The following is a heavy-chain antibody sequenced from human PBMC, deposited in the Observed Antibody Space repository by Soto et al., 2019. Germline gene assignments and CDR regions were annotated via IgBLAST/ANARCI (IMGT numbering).Heavy chain of an antibody. V-gene: IGHV3-48*01. CDR1: GFTFSSSS. CDR3: ARETGADWYFDL. J-gene: IGHJ2*01. CDR2: ISSSSNTM. D-gene: IGHD1-1*01. Sequence: EVQLVESGGGLLQPGGSLRLSCAASGFTFSSSSMNWVRQGPGKGLEWVSHISSSSNTMYYADSVKGRFTISRDNAKNSLFLQMSSLRAEDTAVYFCARETGADWYFDLWGRGTLVTVSS.